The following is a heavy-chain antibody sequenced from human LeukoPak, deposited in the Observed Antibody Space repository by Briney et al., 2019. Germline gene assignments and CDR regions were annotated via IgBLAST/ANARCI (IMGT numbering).Heavy chain of an antibody. CDR1: GFTFSSYW. CDR2: INSDGSST. D-gene: IGHD6-19*01. V-gene: IGHV3-74*01. Sequence: SGGSLRLSCAASGFTFSSYWMHWVHQAPGKGLVWVSRINSDGSSTSYADSVKGRFTISRDNAKNTLYPQMNSLRAEDTAVYYCAREGGSGWYGVDPWGQGTLVTVSS. J-gene: IGHJ5*02. CDR3: AREGGSGWYGVDP.